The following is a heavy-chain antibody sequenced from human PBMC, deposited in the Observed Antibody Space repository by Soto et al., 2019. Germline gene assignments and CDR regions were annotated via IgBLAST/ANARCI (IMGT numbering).Heavy chain of an antibody. Sequence: SETLSLTCTVSGGSISSYYWSWIRQPPGKGLEWIGYIYYSGSTNYNPSLKSRVTITVDTSMNQFSLKLSSVTAADTAVYYCAGSQITMVRGGIDYWGQGTLVTVSS. V-gene: IGHV4-59*08. CDR1: GGSISSYY. D-gene: IGHD3-10*01. J-gene: IGHJ4*02. CDR3: AGSQITMVRGGIDY. CDR2: IYYSGST.